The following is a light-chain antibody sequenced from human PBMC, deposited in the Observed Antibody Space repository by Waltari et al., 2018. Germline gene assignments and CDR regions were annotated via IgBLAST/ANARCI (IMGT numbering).Light chain of an antibody. CDR3: SSYTSSSTFYV. J-gene: IGLJ1*01. Sequence: QSALTQPASVSGSPGQSITISCTGTSSDVGGHNYVSWYQQHPGKAPKLMIYDVSNRPSGVSNRFSGSKSGNTASLTISGLQAEDEADYYCSSYTSSSTFYVLGTGTKVTVL. CDR2: DVS. V-gene: IGLV2-14*03. CDR1: SSDVGGHNY.